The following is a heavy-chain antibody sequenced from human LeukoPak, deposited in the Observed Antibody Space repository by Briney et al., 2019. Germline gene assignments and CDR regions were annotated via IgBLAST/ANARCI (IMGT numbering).Heavy chain of an antibody. CDR2: ISAYDGNT. D-gene: IGHD3-10*01. J-gene: IGHJ4*02. Sequence: GASVKVSCKASGLTFSNYGITWVRQAPGQGLEWVGWISAYDGNTNYAQKFQGRVTMTTDTSTSTAHMELRSLRYDDTAVYYCARDGRFAAYEPDYWGQGTLVTVS. CDR1: GLTFSNYG. V-gene: IGHV1-18*01. CDR3: ARDGRFAAYEPDY.